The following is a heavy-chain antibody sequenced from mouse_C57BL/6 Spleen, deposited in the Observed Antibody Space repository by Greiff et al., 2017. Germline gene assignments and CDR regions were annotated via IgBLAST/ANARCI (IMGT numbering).Heavy chain of an antibody. V-gene: IGHV2-9-1*01. CDR2: IWTGGGT. J-gene: IGHJ3*01. CDR3: ARSPLYYCGSSPWFAY. Sequence: QVQLKQSGPGLVAPSPCLSITCTVSGFSLTSYAISWVRQPPGKGLEWLGVIWTGGGTNYNAAHKSRLSISKDNSKSQVFLKTNSLQTDDTTRYYCARSPLYYCGSSPWFAYWGQGTLVTVSA. CDR1: GFSLTSYA. D-gene: IGHD1-1*01.